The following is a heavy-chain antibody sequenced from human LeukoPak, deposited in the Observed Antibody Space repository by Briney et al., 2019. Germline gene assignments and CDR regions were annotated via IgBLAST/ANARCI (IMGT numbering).Heavy chain of an antibody. CDR3: ARLGPASSGWPQSFDY. CDR2: IKRDGSEK. CDR1: GFTFNSYW. V-gene: IGHV3-7*03. J-gene: IGHJ4*02. Sequence: TGGSLRLSSAASGFTFNSYWMNWVHQAPGKGLEWVANIKRDGSEKYYVDSVRGRFTISRDNAKNSLDLQMNSLRVEDTAVYYCARLGPASSGWPQSFDYWGQGTLVTVSS. D-gene: IGHD6-19*01.